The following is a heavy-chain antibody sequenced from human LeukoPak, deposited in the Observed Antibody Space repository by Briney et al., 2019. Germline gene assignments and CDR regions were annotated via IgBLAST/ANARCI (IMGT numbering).Heavy chain of an antibody. CDR3: ARDPTVTNFHDAFDI. V-gene: IGHV3-7*05. CDR2: IKQDGSQK. J-gene: IGHJ3*02. Sequence: GGSLRLSCAASGLTFSSYWMSWVRQAPGKGLEWVATIKQDGSQKEYVESVQGRFTISRDNAKNSLYLHMNRLRAEDTAVYYCARDPTVTNFHDAFDIWGQGTLVTVSS. CDR1: GLTFSSYW. D-gene: IGHD4-17*01.